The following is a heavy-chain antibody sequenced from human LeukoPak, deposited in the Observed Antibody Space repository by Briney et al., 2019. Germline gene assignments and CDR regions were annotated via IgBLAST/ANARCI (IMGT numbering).Heavy chain of an antibody. D-gene: IGHD6-13*01. CDR2: ISYDGSNK. V-gene: IGHV3-30-3*01. Sequence: PGRSLRLSCAASGFTFSSYAMHWVRQAPGKGLEWVAVISYDGSNKYYADSVKGRFTISRDNSKNTLYLQMNSLRAEDTAVYYCARDASSYSSSWYFDYWGQGTLVTISS. J-gene: IGHJ4*02. CDR3: ARDASSYSSSWYFDY. CDR1: GFTFSSYA.